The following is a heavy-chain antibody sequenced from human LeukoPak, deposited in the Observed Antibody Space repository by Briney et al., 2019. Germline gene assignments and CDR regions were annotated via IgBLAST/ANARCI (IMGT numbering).Heavy chain of an antibody. CDR2: ISDGGSA. V-gene: IGHV4-39*01. Sequence: KPSETLSLTCTVSGGSISSNSHYWGWIRQSPGKGLEWIGSISDGGSADYNPSLKRRVTMSVDRSKNQLSLKLTSVTAADTAVYYCATSDSGSIFGVLISFWGQGTLVTVSS. CDR3: ATSDSGSIFGVLISF. CDR1: GGSISSNSHY. D-gene: IGHD3-3*01. J-gene: IGHJ4*02.